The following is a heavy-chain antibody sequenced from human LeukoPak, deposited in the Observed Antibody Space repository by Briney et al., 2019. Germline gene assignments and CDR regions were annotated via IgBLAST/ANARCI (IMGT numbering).Heavy chain of an antibody. Sequence: GASVKLSCRASGYTFTGFYMHWVRQAPGQGPEWMGRINPNSDDSNYAQKFQGRVTLTRDTSIRTAYMELSRLRSDDTSVYYCAREGGATRGDAFDIWGQGTMVTVSS. D-gene: IGHD1-26*01. CDR1: GYTFTGFY. CDR2: INPNSDDS. V-gene: IGHV1-2*05. CDR3: AREGGATRGDAFDI. J-gene: IGHJ3*02.